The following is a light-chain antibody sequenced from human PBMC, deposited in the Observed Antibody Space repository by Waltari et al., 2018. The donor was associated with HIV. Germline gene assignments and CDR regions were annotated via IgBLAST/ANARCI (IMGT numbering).Light chain of an antibody. CDR3: QSWDSYNAV. J-gene: IGLJ2*01. CDR2: QNL. CDR1: NLKNKN. Sequence: SYELTQPPSVSVSPGQTASISCSGDNLKNKNVCWYQQRPGQSPVLVIYQNLKRPSGIRVRFSGSKSGNTATLTISGTQATDEADYYCQSWDSYNAVFGGGTKLTVL. V-gene: IGLV3-1*01.